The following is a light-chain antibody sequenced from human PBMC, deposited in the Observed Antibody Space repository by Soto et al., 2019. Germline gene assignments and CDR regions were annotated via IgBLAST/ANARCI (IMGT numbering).Light chain of an antibody. Sequence: DIQSTPSPSTLSASVGASVTITCRASQSISSWLAWYQQKPGKAPKLLIYDASSLESGVPSRFSGSGSGTEFTLNISSLQTDDFATYYCKQYNSYSWTFGQGTKVDIK. V-gene: IGKV1-5*01. CDR2: DAS. CDR3: KQYNSYSWT. J-gene: IGKJ1*01. CDR1: QSISSW.